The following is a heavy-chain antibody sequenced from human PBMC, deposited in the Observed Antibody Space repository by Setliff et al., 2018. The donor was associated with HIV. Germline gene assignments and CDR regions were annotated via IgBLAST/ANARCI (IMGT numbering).Heavy chain of an antibody. CDR3: ARAPGPYGDYNWFDP. CDR2: IYDSEST. Sequence: SETLSLTCAVSSYSISSDYYWSWIRQPPGKGLEWIGNIYDSESTYYNPSLKSRVTISVDTSKNHFSLKLNSVTAADTAVYYCARAPGPYGDYNWFDPWGQGALVTVSS. V-gene: IGHV4-30-4*08. D-gene: IGHD4-17*01. J-gene: IGHJ5*02. CDR1: SYSISSDYY.